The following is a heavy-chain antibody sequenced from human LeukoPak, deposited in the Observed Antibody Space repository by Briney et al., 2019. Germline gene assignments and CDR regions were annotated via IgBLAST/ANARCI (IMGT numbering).Heavy chain of an antibody. CDR1: GFTFSSYA. Sequence: GGSLRLSCAASGFTFSSYAMHWVRQAPGKGLEWVAVISYDGSNKYYADSVKGRFTISRDNSKNTLYLQMNSLRAEDTAVYYCARLSTGGSYYYGSGSYLNTEGFDYWGQGTLVTVSS. J-gene: IGHJ4*02. D-gene: IGHD3-10*01. CDR3: ARLSTGGSYYYGSGSYLNTEGFDY. V-gene: IGHV3-30*04. CDR2: ISYDGSNK.